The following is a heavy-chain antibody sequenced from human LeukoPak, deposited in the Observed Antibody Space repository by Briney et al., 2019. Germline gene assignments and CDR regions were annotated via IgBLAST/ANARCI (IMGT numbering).Heavy chain of an antibody. CDR2: INFNSGGT. CDR3: ARGRIHSWSDAFDI. D-gene: IGHD5-18*01. CDR1: GYTFTGHY. V-gene: IGHV1-2*02. J-gene: IGHJ3*02. Sequence: ASVKVCCKASGYTFTGHYMNWVRQAPGQGLEWMGWINFNSGGTKYAQKFPGSVIMTRDTSISTAYMELSRLKSDDTAVYYCARGRIHSWSDAFDIWGQGTTVTVSS.